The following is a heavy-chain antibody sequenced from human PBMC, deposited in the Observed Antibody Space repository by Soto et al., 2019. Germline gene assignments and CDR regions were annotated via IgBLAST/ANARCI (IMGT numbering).Heavy chain of an antibody. Sequence: PSQTLSLTCAISGDSVSSNSAAWNWIRQSPSGGLEWLGRTYYRSKWYNDYAVSVKSRITINPDTSKNQFSLQLNSVTPEDTAVYYCVRVVVAATDDAFDIWGQGTMVTVSS. CDR3: VRVVVAATDDAFDI. CDR2: TYYRSKWYN. D-gene: IGHD2-15*01. CDR1: GDSVSSNSAA. V-gene: IGHV6-1*01. J-gene: IGHJ3*02.